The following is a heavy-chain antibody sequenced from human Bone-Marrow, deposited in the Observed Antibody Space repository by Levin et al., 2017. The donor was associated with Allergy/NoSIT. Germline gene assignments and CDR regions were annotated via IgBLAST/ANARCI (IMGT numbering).Heavy chain of an antibody. CDR1: GYTLTELS. V-gene: IGHV1-24*01. J-gene: IGHJ4*02. Sequence: EASVKVSCKVSGYTLTELSMHWVRQAPGKGLEWMGGFDPEDDETIYAQEFQGRVTITEDTSTDTSYMELSSLRSEDTAVYYCATVSGFGESFFDHWGQGALVTVSS. CDR3: ATVSGFGESFFDH. D-gene: IGHD3-10*01. CDR2: FDPEDDET.